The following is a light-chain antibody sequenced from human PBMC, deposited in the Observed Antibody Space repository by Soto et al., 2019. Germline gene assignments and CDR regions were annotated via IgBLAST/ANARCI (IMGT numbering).Light chain of an antibody. CDR3: QQYNNWPPYT. Sequence: ETVMTQSPATLSVSPGERATLSCRASQSVGSNLVWYQQKPGQAPRLLIYDASTRATGIPARFRGSGSGTEFTLTISSLQSEDFAVYFCQQYNNWPPYTFGQGTKLEIK. CDR2: DAS. CDR1: QSVGSN. V-gene: IGKV3-15*01. J-gene: IGKJ2*01.